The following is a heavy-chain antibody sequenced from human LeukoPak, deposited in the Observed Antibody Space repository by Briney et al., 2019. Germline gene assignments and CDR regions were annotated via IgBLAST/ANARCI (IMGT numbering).Heavy chain of an antibody. D-gene: IGHD3-3*01. V-gene: IGHV3-7*01. Sequence: GGSLRLSCTASEFMFSMYCMSWVRQAPGKGLEWVANIKQDGSETYYVDSMKGRFTISRDNAKNSLYLQMNSLRAEDTAVYYCASAILEWTNYPMGGYWGQGTLVTVSS. CDR2: IKQDGSET. J-gene: IGHJ4*02. CDR1: EFMFSMYC. CDR3: ASAILEWTNYPMGGY.